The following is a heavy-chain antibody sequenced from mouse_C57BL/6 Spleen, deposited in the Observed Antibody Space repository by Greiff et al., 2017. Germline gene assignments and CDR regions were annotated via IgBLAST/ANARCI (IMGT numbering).Heavy chain of an antibody. D-gene: IGHD4-1*01. J-gene: IGHJ4*01. CDR1: GFTFSDYG. CDR3: ARNCEGPYYAMDY. CDR2: ISSGSSTI. V-gene: IGHV5-17*01. Sequence: DVQLQESGGGLVKPGGSLKLSCAASGFTFSDYGMHWVRQAPEKGLEWVAYISSGSSTIYYADTVKGRFTISRDNAKNTLFLQMTSLRSEETTIYYWARNCEGPYYAMDYWGQGTSVTVSS.